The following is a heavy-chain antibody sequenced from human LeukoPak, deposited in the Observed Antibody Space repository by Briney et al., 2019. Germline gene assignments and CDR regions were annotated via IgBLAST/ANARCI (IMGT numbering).Heavy chain of an antibody. Sequence: GGSLRLSCTASGFTFSTYSMNWVRQAPGKGLEWVSYISSSSSTIYYADSVKGRFTISRDNAKNSLYLQMSSLRDEDTAVYYCARASFQRWLQLGGDWGQGTLVTVSS. CDR2: ISSSSSTI. J-gene: IGHJ4*02. CDR3: ARASFQRWLQLGGD. D-gene: IGHD5-24*01. CDR1: GFTFSTYS. V-gene: IGHV3-48*02.